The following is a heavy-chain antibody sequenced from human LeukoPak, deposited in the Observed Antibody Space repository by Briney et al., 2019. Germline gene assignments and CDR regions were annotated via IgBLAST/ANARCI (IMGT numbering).Heavy chain of an antibody. Sequence: GRSLRLSCAASGFTFGSYAMHWVRKAPGKGLEWVAVISYDGSTKYYADSVKGRFTISRDNSKNTLYLQMNSLRAEDTAVYYCARDWKLDYWGQGTLVTVSS. CDR1: GFTFGSYA. CDR3: ARDWKLDY. D-gene: IGHD1-1*01. CDR2: ISYDGSTK. J-gene: IGHJ4*02. V-gene: IGHV3-30*04.